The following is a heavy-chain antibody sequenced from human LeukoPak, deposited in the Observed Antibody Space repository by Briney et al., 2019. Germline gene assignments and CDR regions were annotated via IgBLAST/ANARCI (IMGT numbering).Heavy chain of an antibody. CDR3: ARDKQHSYGRYFDH. V-gene: IGHV4-59*01. CDR1: GDSIRTYH. J-gene: IGHJ4*02. D-gene: IGHD5-18*01. CDR2: MQSPGTT. Sequence: PSETVSLTCSVSGDSIRTYHWKWIRESPGKGLEWIGYMQSPGTTKYNPSLRSRVPIFVATSKSHVALILSSVTAADTAVYYCARDKQHSYGRYFDHWGQGPLVTASA.